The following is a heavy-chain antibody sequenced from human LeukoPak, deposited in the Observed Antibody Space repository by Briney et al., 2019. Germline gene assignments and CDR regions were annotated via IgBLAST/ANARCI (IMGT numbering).Heavy chain of an antibody. CDR3: ARGGPRGRRFDP. V-gene: IGHV4-30-4*02. CDR1: GGSISSGDYY. J-gene: IGHJ5*02. D-gene: IGHD1-26*01. Sequence: SETLSLTCTVSGGSISSGDYYWSWIRQPPGKGLEWIGYIYYSGSTYYNPSLKSRVTISVDTSKNQFSLKLSSVTAADTAVYYCARGGPRGRRFDPWGQGTLVTVSS. CDR2: IYYSGST.